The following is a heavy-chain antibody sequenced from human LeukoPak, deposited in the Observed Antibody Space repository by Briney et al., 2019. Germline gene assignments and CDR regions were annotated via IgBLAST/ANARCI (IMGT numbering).Heavy chain of an antibody. V-gene: IGHV1-18*01. CDR1: GYTFTSYG. CDR3: ATDPYSGYDWPTFDY. CDR2: ISAYNGNT. J-gene: IGHJ4*02. D-gene: IGHD5-12*01. Sequence: GASVKVSCKASGYTFTSYGISWVRQAPGQGLEWMGWISAYNGNTDYAQKLQGRVTMTTDTSTSTAYMELRSLRSDDTAVYYCATDPYSGYDWPTFDYWGQGTLVTVSS.